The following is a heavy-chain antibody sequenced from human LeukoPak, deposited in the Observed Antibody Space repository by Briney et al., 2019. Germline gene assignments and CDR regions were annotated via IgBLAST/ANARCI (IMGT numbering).Heavy chain of an antibody. CDR1: GGTFTSYA. Sequence: GASVKVSCKASGGTFTSYAISWVRQAPGQGLEWRGGIIPIFGTANYAQKFQGRVTITADKSTSTAYMELSSLRSEDTAVYYCARVLRYFDWSGWFDPWGQGTLVTVSS. CDR2: IIPIFGTA. V-gene: IGHV1-69*06. D-gene: IGHD3-9*01. CDR3: ARVLRYFDWSGWFDP. J-gene: IGHJ5*02.